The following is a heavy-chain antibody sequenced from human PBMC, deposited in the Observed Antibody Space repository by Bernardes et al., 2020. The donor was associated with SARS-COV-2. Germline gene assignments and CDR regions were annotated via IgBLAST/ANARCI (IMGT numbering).Heavy chain of an antibody. Sequence: SETLSLTCTVSGGSISSSSYYWGWIRQPPGKGLEWIGSIYYSGSTYYNPSLKSRVTISVDTSKNQFSLKLSSVTAADTAVYYCAREGGTSGRGMDVWGQGTTVTVSS. CDR3: AREGGTSGRGMDV. J-gene: IGHJ6*02. CDR2: IYYSGST. D-gene: IGHD3-10*01. CDR1: GGSISSSSYY. V-gene: IGHV4-39*02.